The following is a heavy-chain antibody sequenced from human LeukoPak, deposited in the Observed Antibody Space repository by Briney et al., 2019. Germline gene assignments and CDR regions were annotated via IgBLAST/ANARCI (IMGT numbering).Heavy chain of an antibody. CDR2: ISGSSSII. V-gene: IGHV3-48*02. D-gene: IGHD6-13*01. CDR1: GFSFHTHT. CDR3: TRDAATCRFDY. Sequence: GGSLRLSCAASGFSFHTHTMHWVRQALGKGLECVSYISGSSSIIYYADSVKGRFTISRDNAKNSLYLEMNSLRDEDTAVYYCTRDAATCRFDYWGQGTLVTVSS. J-gene: IGHJ4*02.